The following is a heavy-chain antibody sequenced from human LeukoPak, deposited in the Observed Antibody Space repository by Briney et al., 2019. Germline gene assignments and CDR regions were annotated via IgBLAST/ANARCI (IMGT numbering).Heavy chain of an antibody. CDR2: IYHSGST. V-gene: IGHV4-4*02. CDR3: ARGLASGYPPIPFDY. Sequence: SETLSLTCAVSGGSISSSNWWSWVRQPPGKGLEWIGEIYHSGSTNYNPSLKSRVTISVDKSKNQFSLSLDSVTAADTAVYYCARGLASGYPPIPFDYWGQGTLVTVSS. J-gene: IGHJ4*02. D-gene: IGHD3-3*01. CDR1: GGSISSSNW.